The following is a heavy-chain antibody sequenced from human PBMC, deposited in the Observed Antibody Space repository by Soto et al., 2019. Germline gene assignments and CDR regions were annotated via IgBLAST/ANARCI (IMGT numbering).Heavy chain of an antibody. D-gene: IGHD3-16*01. CDR1: GGSLNNHA. Sequence: QVQLVQSGAEVKKPGSSVKVSCAASGGSLNNHAVSWVRRTPGQGFEWLGEIIPAFGTPNYAQKFQDRVTITADVLTNTVFMELSSLRSEDTAEFYWARGGLRRGALDYWGQGSLITVSS. CDR3: ARGGLRRGALDY. CDR2: IIPAFGTP. V-gene: IGHV1-69*01. J-gene: IGHJ4*02.